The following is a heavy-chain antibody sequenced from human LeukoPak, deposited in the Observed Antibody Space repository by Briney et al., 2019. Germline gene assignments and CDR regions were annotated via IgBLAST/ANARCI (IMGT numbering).Heavy chain of an antibody. V-gene: IGHV4-38-2*02. Sequence: SETLSLTCAVSGYSISSGYYWGWIRQPPGKGLEWIGSIYHSGSTYYNPSLKSRVDISVDTSKNQFSLKLSSVTAADTAVYYCARDTERGSVYYWGHGTLVTVSS. J-gene: IGHJ4*01. CDR3: ARDTERGSVYY. D-gene: IGHD1-14*01. CDR2: IYHSGST. CDR1: GYSISSGYY.